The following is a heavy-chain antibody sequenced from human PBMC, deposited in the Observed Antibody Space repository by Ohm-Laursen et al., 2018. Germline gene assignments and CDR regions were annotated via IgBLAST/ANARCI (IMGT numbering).Heavy chain of an antibody. Sequence: ASVKVSCNASGYTFTGYYMHWVRQAPGHGLEWMGWINPNSGGTNYAQKFQGRVTMTRDTSISTAYMELSRLRSDDTAVYYCARGPPGYFNYFDYWGQGTLVTVSS. D-gene: IGHD3-22*01. V-gene: IGHV1-2*02. CDR3: ARGPPGYFNYFDY. CDR1: GYTFTGYY. J-gene: IGHJ4*02. CDR2: INPNSGGT.